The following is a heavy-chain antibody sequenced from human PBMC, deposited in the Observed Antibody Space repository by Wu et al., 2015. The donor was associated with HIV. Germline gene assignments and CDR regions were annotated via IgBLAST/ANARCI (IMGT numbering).Heavy chain of an antibody. V-gene: IGHV1-69*05. CDR2: IIPIFGTA. CDR1: GGTFSSYA. CDR3: ARVGLLGWPTKIYLYYGMDV. D-gene: IGHD2-2*02. Sequence: QVQLVQSGAEVKKPGSSVKVSCKASGGTFSSYAISWVRQAPGQGLEWMGGIIPIFGTANYAQKFQGRVTITTDESTSTAYMELSSLRSEDTAVYYCARVGLLGWPTKIYLYYGMDVWGQGTTVTVSS. J-gene: IGHJ6*02.